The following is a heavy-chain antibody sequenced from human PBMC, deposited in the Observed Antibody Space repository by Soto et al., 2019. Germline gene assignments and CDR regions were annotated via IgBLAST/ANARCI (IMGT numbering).Heavy chain of an antibody. J-gene: IGHJ4*02. V-gene: IGHV3-30-3*01. D-gene: IGHD1-26*01. Sequence: LRLSCAASGFTFSSFAMHWLRQAPGKGLEWVAVISYDGSNNYYADSVKGRFTISRDNSKNTLYLQMDSLRAEDTAVYTCARDRSVTYYYYFDYWGQGTLVTVSS. CDR2: ISYDGSNN. CDR3: ARDRSVTYYYYFDY. CDR1: GFTFSSFA.